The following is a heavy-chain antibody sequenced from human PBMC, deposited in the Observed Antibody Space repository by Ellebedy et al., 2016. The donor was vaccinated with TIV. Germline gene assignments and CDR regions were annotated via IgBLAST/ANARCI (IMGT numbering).Heavy chain of an antibody. J-gene: IGHJ4*02. D-gene: IGHD6-13*01. CDR1: GYTFTTYD. CDR3: ARASDSSTYRPFDY. Sequence: AASVKVSCKASGYTFTTYDINWVRQATGQGLEWMGWMSPNNGNTGYVQKFQGRVTMTRDTSISTAYMELSTLTSEDTAVYYCARASDSSTYRPFDYWGQGILVTVSS. CDR2: MSPNNGNT. V-gene: IGHV1-8*01.